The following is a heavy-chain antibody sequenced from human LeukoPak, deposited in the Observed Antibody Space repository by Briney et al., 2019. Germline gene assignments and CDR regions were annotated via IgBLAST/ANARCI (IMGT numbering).Heavy chain of an antibody. CDR3: AKEEPAAIVSGMDV. V-gene: IGHV3-30*18. Sequence: GGSLRLSCAASGFTFSSYGMHWVRQAPGKGLEWVEVISYDGGNKYCADSVKGRFTISRDNSKNTLYLQMNSLRAEDTAVYYCAKEEPAAIVSGMDVWGQGTTVTVSS. CDR2: ISYDGGNK. J-gene: IGHJ6*02. D-gene: IGHD2-2*01. CDR1: GFTFSSYG.